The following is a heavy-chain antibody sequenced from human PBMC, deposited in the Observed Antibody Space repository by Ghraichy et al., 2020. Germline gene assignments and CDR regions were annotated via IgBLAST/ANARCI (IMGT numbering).Heavy chain of an antibody. Sequence: SQTLSLTCTVSGGSISSGDYYWSWIRQPPGKGLEWIGYIYYSGSTYYNPSLKSRVTISVDTSKNQFSLKLSSVTAADTAVYYCAVTMIVVVKGPAGGGAFDIWGQGTMVTVSS. CDR1: GGSISSGDYY. J-gene: IGHJ3*02. CDR3: AVTMIVVVKGPAGGGAFDI. D-gene: IGHD3-22*01. V-gene: IGHV4-30-4*01. CDR2: IYYSGST.